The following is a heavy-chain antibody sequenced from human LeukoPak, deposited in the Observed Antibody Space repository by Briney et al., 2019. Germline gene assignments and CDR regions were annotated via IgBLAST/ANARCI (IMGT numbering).Heavy chain of an antibody. J-gene: IGHJ4*02. V-gene: IGHV3-21*01. D-gene: IGHD1-26*01. CDR1: GFTFSSYG. Sequence: KPGGSLRLSRAASGFTFSSYGMNWVRQAPGQGLEWVSSITSSGRNLYYADSLKGRFTISRDNAKNSLYLQMNSLRAEDTAVYYCARGGSNSPYYLDCWGQGTLVTLSS. CDR3: ARGGSNSPYYLDC. CDR2: ITSSGRNL.